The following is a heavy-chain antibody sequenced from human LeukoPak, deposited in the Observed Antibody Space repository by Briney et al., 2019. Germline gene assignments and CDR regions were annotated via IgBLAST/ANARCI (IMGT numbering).Heavy chain of an antibody. CDR2: ISYDGSNK. V-gene: IGHV3-30-3*01. CDR3: ASQYYDILTGYPRWFDP. Sequence: GGSLRLSCAASGFTFSSYAMHWVRQAPGKGLEWVAVISYDGSNKYYADSVKGRFTISRDNSKNTLYLQMNSLRAEGTAVYYCASQYYDILTGYPRWFDPWGQGTLVTVSS. CDR1: GFTFSSYA. J-gene: IGHJ5*02. D-gene: IGHD3-9*01.